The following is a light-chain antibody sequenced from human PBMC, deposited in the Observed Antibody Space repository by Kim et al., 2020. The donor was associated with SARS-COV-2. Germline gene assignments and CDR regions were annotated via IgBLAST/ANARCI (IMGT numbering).Light chain of an antibody. Sequence: GQSITISCTGTSGDVGAYDYVSGYQHFPGGAPKLIIYDVSKRPSGVPDRFSGSKSGKTASLTISGLQAEDEADYYCCSYSGGSTWVFGGGTKVTVL. J-gene: IGLJ3*02. CDR3: CSYSGGSTWV. CDR1: SGDVGAYDY. CDR2: DVS. V-gene: IGLV2-11*01.